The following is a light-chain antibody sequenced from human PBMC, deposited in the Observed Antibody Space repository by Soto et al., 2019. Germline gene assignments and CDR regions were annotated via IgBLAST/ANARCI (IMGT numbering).Light chain of an antibody. CDR3: QGSYSTPYT. J-gene: IGKJ2*01. Sequence: DIQMTQSPSSLSASVGDRVTITCRASQSISTFLNWYQQKPGKAPNLLIYTASSLQSGVPSRFSASGSGTDFTLTISSLQPEDFATYYCQGSYSTPYTFGQGTKLEIK. CDR2: TAS. CDR1: QSISTF. V-gene: IGKV1-39*01.